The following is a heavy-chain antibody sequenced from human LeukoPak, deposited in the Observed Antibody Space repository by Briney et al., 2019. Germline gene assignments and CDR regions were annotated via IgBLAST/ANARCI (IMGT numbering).Heavy chain of an antibody. CDR3: ARDSYGDYSAFDY. V-gene: IGHV3-20*04. Sequence: PGGSLRLSCAASGFTFDCYGMSWFRQVPGKGLEWFSGINGSGGSTGYADSVRGRFTISRDNDKNLLYLQMNTLRAEDTAFYYCARDSYGDYSAFDYCGQGPLVPASS. CDR2: INGSGGST. D-gene: IGHD4-17*01. CDR1: GFTFDCYG. J-gene: IGHJ4*02.